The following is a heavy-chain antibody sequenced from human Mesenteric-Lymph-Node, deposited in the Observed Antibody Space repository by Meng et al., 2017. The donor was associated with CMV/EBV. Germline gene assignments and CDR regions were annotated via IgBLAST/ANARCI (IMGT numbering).Heavy chain of an antibody. CDR2: INPADSET. J-gene: IGHJ4*02. Sequence: GGSLRLSCKGSGYIFTNYWVGWVRQMPGKGLEYMGIINPADSETRYSPSLQGQVTISVDKSINTAYLQWSTLRASDTAIYYCARDKYCYSASCYFDFWGPGTLVTVSS. V-gene: IGHV5-51*01. CDR3: ARDKYCYSASCYFDF. D-gene: IGHD2-2*01. CDR1: GYIFTNYW.